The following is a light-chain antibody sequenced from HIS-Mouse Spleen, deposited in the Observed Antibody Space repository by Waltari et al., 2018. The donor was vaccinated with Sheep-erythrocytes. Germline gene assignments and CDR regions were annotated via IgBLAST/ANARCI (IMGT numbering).Light chain of an antibody. CDR3: CSYAGSYNHV. V-gene: IGLV2-11*01. CDR2: DVS. J-gene: IGLJ1*01. CDR1: SSDVGGFNS. Sequence: QSALTHPRSVSGPPGQSVTISCPGTSSDVGGFNSVSWYQQHPGKAPKLMIYDVSKRPSGVPDRFSGSKSGNTASLTISGLQAEDEADYYCCSYAGSYNHVFATGTKVTVL.